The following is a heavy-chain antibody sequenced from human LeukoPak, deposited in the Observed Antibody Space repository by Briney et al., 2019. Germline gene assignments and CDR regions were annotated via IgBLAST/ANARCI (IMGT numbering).Heavy chain of an antibody. Sequence: SGPALVKPTQTLTLTCTFSGFSLSTSGVGVGWIRQPPGKALEWLALIYWDDDKRYSPSLKSRLTITKDTSKNQVVLTMTNMDPVDTATYYCAHRAYLGYSSSWYGEYNWFDPWGQGTLVTVSS. D-gene: IGHD6-13*01. CDR1: GFSLSTSGVG. J-gene: IGHJ5*02. CDR2: IYWDDDK. V-gene: IGHV2-5*02. CDR3: AHRAYLGYSSSWYGEYNWFDP.